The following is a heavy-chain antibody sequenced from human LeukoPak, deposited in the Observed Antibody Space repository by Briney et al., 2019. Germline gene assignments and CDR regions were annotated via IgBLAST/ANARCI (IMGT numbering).Heavy chain of an antibody. J-gene: IGHJ6*03. D-gene: IGHD4-11*01. CDR2: IRYDGSNK. CDR3: AKAPTSDYYYYMDV. CDR1: GFTFSSYG. Sequence: GGSLRLSCAASGFTFSSYGMHWVRQAPGKGLEWVAFIRYDGSNKYYADSVKGRFTISRDNSKNTLYLQMNSLRAEDTAVCYCAKAPTSDYYYYMDVWGKGTTVTVSS. V-gene: IGHV3-30*02.